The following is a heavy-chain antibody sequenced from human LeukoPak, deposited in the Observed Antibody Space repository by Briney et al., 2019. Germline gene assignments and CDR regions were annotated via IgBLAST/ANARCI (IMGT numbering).Heavy chain of an antibody. CDR1: GFTVGSNC. D-gene: IGHD6-13*01. CDR3: ARAAAAGTEYFDL. J-gene: IGHJ4*02. V-gene: IGHV3-53*01. CDR2: VYSDGTT. Sequence: PGGSLRLSCAASGFTVGSNCMSWVRQAPGKGLEWVSLVYSDGTTFYPDSVKGRFTISRDNSKNTLYLQINSLRAEDTAVYYCARAAAAGTEYFDLWGQGTLVTVSS.